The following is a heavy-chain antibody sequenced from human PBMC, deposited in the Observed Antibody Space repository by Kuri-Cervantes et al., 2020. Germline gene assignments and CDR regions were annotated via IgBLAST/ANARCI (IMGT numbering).Heavy chain of an antibody. CDR2: INPNSGDT. D-gene: IGHD4-17*01. J-gene: IGHJ4*02. CDR3: ASRDQLYGDYGY. CDR1: GYTFTGNY. V-gene: IGHV1-2*02. Sequence: ASVKVSCKASGYTFTGNYIHWVRQAPGQGLEWMGWINPNSGDTNYAQKFQGRVTMTRDTSISTAYMELSSLGSDDTAVYYCASRDQLYGDYGYWGQGTLVTDSS.